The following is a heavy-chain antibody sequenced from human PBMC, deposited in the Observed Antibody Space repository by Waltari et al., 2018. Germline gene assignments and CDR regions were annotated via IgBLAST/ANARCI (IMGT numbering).Heavy chain of an antibody. CDR1: GGPISNYY. CDR3: ARHNDDYYNYYMDV. J-gene: IGHJ6*03. V-gene: IGHV4-4*07. Sequence: QVQLQESGPGLVQPSETLSLTCTVSGGPISNYYWSWIRQSAGKGLEWIGRIYASGSTNYNPSLKGRVTMSVDTSKNQFSLKLSSVTAADTAVYYCARHNDDYYNYYMDVWGKGTTVTISS. CDR2: IYASGST. D-gene: IGHD1-1*01.